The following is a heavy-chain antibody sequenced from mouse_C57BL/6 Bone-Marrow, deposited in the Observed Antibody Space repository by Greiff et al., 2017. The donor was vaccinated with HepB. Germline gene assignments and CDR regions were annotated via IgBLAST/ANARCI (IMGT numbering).Heavy chain of an antibody. V-gene: IGHV2-6*01. CDR2: IRGVGST. J-gene: IGHJ4*01. CDR3: ASTTEYAMDY. D-gene: IGHD1-1*01. CDR1: GFSLTSYG. Sequence: VKVVESGPGLVAPSQSLSITCTVSGFSLTSYGVDWVRQSPGKGLEWLGVIRGVGSTNYNSAPKSRLCTSKDNSKSHVFLKMNSLQTDDTAMYYSASTTEYAMDYWGQGTSVTVSS.